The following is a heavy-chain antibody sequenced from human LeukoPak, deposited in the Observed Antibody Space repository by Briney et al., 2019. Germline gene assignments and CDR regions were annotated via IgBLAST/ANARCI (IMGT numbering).Heavy chain of an antibody. Sequence: GGSLRLSCAASGFTVSSNYMSWVRQAPGKGLEWVPVIYSGGSTYYADSVKGRFTISRDNSKNTLYLQMNSLRAEDTAVYYCARVGEHYGSGSYSQSGRYYYYYGMDVWGQGTTVTVSS. J-gene: IGHJ6*02. CDR2: IYSGGST. CDR3: ARVGEHYGSGSYSQSGRYYYYYGMDV. CDR1: GFTVSSNY. V-gene: IGHV3-66*01. D-gene: IGHD3-10*01.